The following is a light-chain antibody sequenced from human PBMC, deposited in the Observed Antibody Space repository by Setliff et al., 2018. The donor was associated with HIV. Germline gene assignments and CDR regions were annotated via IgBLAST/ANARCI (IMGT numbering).Light chain of an antibody. CDR2: EVG. Sequence: QSVLAQPASVSGSPGQSITISCTGTSSDIGGYSHVSWYQQHPGKVPKLIIYEVGNRPSGVSNRFSGSKSGNTASLTISGLQAEDEADYYCSSYAITNTLPFGTGTKVTVL. CDR3: SSYAITNTLP. J-gene: IGLJ1*01. V-gene: IGLV2-14*01. CDR1: SSDIGGYSH.